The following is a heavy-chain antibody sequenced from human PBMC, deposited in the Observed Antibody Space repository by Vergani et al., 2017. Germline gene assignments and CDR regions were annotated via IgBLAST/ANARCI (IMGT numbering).Heavy chain of an antibody. Sequence: QVQLVQSGAEVKKPGASVKVSCKASGYTFTSSGISWVRQAPGQGLEWMGWISAYNGNPNYGQKLQCRVTMTTDTSTSTAYMEWRSPRSDDRAVYYCARDQRQPSGLGDRYGYGDDWSQGTLVTVSS. V-gene: IGHV1-18*01. CDR3: ARDQRQPSGLGDRYGYGDD. CDR2: ISAYNGNP. D-gene: IGHD5-18*01. J-gene: IGHJ4*02. CDR1: GYTFTSSG.